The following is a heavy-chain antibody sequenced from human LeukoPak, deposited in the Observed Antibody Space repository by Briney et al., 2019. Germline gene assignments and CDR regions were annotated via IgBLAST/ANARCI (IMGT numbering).Heavy chain of an antibody. CDR3: ARVPPQLYCSSTSCYSFAAFDI. J-gene: IGHJ3*02. D-gene: IGHD2-2*01. V-gene: IGHV4-59*01. CDR2: IYYSGST. CDR1: GGSISSYY. Sequence: KSSETLSLTCTVSGGSISSYYWSWIRQPPGKGLEWIGYIYYSGSTNYNPSLKSRVTISVDTSKDQFSLKLSSVTAADTAVYYCARVPPQLYCSSTSCYSFAAFDIWGQGTMVTVSS.